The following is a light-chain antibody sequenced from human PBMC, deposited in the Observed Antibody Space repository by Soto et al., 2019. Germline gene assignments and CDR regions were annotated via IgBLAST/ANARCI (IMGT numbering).Light chain of an antibody. CDR1: ETIRSNY. J-gene: IGKJ3*01. CDR2: GAS. CDR3: QQYGSSPPDT. V-gene: IGKV3-20*01. Sequence: EIVVTQSPGSLSSSPGEGVTLSCRASETIRSNYLAWYQKKPGQAPRLLIFGASTRATGIPDKFSGSGSVTDFTLTISSLEPEDFAEYYCQQYGSSPPDTFGPGT.